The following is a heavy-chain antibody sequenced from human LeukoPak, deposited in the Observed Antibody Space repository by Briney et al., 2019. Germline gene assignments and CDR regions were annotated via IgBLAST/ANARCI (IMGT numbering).Heavy chain of an antibody. D-gene: IGHD3-22*01. J-gene: IGHJ1*01. Sequence: PSETLSLTCTVSGNSIRSSSYYWGWIRQSPEKGLEWIGSIYYSGSTYYSASFESRVTISVDTSQNQSSLKLRSVTAADRAVYYCASRYYYDTRGYFLHWGQGALVTVSS. V-gene: IGHV4-39*01. CDR3: ASRYYYDTRGYFLH. CDR2: IYYSGST. CDR1: GNSIRSSSYY.